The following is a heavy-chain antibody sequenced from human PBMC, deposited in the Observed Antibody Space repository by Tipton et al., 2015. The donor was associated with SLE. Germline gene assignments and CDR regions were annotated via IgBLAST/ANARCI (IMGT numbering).Heavy chain of an antibody. J-gene: IGHJ6*02. CDR2: INHSGST. D-gene: IGHD3-22*01. V-gene: IGHV4-34*01. CDR1: DGSISDYY. Sequence: TLSLTCTVSDGSISDYYWSWIRQPPGKGLEWIGEINHSGSTNYNPSLKSRVTISVDTSKNQFSLKLRSVTAADTAVYYCARDYYDGSGFYDYYGMDVWGQGTTVTVSS. CDR3: ARDYYDGSGFYDYYGMDV.